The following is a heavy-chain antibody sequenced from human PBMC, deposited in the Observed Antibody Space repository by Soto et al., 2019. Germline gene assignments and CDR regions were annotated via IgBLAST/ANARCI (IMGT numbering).Heavy chain of an antibody. CDR3: ASDGLDQDWFGELLYDAFNI. J-gene: IGHJ3*02. CDR1: GGSISSSNW. CDR2: IYHSGST. D-gene: IGHD3-10*01. Sequence: SETLSLTCAVSGGSISSSNWWSWVRQPPGKGLEWIGEIYHSGSTNYNPSLKSRVTISVDKSKNQFSLKLSSVTAADTAVYYCASDGLDQDWFGELLYDAFNIWGQGTMVTVSS. V-gene: IGHV4-4*02.